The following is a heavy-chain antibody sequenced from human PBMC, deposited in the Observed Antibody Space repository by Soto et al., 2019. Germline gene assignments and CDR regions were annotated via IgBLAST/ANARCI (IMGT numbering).Heavy chain of an antibody. V-gene: IGHV3-30*03. J-gene: IGHJ6*02. D-gene: IGHD7-27*01. CDR3: ARGVTGDEDDGYGMDV. CDR1: GFTFSSYG. Sequence: GGSLRLSCAASGFTFSSYGMHWVRQAPGKGLEWVAVISYDGSNKYYADSVKGRFTISRDNSKNTLYLQVNSLRAEDTAVYYCARGVTGDEDDGYGMDVWGQGTTVTVSS. CDR2: ISYDGSNK.